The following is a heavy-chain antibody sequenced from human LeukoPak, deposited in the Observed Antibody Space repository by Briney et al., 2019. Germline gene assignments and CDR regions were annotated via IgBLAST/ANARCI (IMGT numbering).Heavy chain of an antibody. CDR1: EYTFTSYD. J-gene: IGHJ4*02. V-gene: IGHV1-8*01. D-gene: IGHD6-13*01. CDR3: ARLVAPGTDY. Sequence: ASVKVSCKASEYTFTSYDINWVRQATGQGLEWMGWMNPNSGNTGYAQKFQGRVTMTTDTSTSTAYMELRSLRSDDTAVYYCARLVAPGTDYWGQGTLVTVSS. CDR2: MNPNSGNT.